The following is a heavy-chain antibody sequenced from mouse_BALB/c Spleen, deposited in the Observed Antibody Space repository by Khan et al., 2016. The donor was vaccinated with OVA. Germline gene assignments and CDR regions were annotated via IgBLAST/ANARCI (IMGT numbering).Heavy chain of an antibody. V-gene: IGHV1S81*02. CDR1: GYTLTRYY. CDR3: TRNYGYDYFDY. D-gene: IGHD1-2*01. Sequence: QVQLQQPGAELVKPGASVKLSCKASGYTLTRYYMYWVKQRPGQGLEWIGGINPGNGGTNLNEKFKNKATPTVDKTYTPVYIQLSSLTSEDSAVYYCTRNYGYDYFDYWGQGTTLTVSS. CDR2: INPGNGGT. J-gene: IGHJ2*01.